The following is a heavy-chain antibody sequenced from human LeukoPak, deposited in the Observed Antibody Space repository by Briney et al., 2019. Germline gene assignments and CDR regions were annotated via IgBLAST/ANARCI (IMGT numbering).Heavy chain of an antibody. CDR3: ARDGTAMVTRGFYDY. Sequence: SVKVSCKASGGTFSSYAISWVRQAPGQGLEWMGGIIPIFGTANYAQKFQGRVTITEDESTSTAYMELSSLRSEDTAVYCCARDGTAMVTRGFYDYWGQGTLVTVSS. J-gene: IGHJ4*02. CDR1: GGTFSSYA. D-gene: IGHD5-18*01. CDR2: IIPIFGTA. V-gene: IGHV1-69*01.